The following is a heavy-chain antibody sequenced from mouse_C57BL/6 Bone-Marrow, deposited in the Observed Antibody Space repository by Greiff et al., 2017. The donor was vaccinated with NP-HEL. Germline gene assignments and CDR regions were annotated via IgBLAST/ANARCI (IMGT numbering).Heavy chain of an antibody. V-gene: IGHV1-54*01. CDR3: ARGYYGSSSYYAMDY. J-gene: IGHJ4*01. CDR2: INPGSGGT. Sequence: QVQLQQSGAELVRPGPSVKVSCKASGYAFTNYLIEWVKQRPGQGLEWIGVINPGSGGTNYNEKFKGKATLTADKSSSTAYMQLSSLTSEDSAVYFCARGYYGSSSYYAMDYWGQGTSVTVSS. D-gene: IGHD1-1*01. CDR1: GYAFTNYL.